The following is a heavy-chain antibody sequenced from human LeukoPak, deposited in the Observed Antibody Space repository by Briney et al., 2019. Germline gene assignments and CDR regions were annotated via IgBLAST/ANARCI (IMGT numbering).Heavy chain of an antibody. D-gene: IGHD7-27*01. V-gene: IGHV1-69*02. J-gene: IGHJ3*02. CDR2: IIPILGIA. CDR3: ARSLGSDDAFDI. Sequence: SVKVSCKXSGGTFSSYTISWVRQAPRQGLEWMGRIIPILGIANYAQKFQGRVTITADKSTSTAYMELSSLRSEDTAVYYCARSLGSDDAFDIWGQGTMVTVSS. CDR1: GGTFSSYT.